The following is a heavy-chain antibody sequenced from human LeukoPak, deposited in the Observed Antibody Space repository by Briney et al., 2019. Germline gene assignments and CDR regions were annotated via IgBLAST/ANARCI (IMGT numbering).Heavy chain of an antibody. Sequence: PGGSLRLSCAASGFTFSSYAMSWVRQVPGKGLEWVSSVSGSGGITYYAGSVKGRFTLSRDNSKNTVNLQMNSLRADDTAVYYCAKDGVVSTIRPYFFDSWGQGALVTVSS. D-gene: IGHD5/OR15-5a*01. V-gene: IGHV3-23*01. CDR1: GFTFSSYA. J-gene: IGHJ4*02. CDR3: AKDGVVSTIRPYFFDS. CDR2: VSGSGGIT.